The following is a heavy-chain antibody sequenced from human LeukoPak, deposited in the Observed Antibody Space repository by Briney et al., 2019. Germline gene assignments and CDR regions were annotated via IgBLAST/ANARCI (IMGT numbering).Heavy chain of an antibody. V-gene: IGHV4-30-2*01. CDR1: GGSISSGGYY. CDR2: IYHSGST. D-gene: IGHD6-13*01. CDR3: ARSQAAANSFGY. J-gene: IGHJ4*02. Sequence: SETLSLTCTVSGGSISSGGYYWSWIRQPPGKGLEWIGYIYHSGSTYYNPSLKSRVTISVDRSKNQFSLKLSSVTAADTAVYYCARSQAAANSFGYWGQGTLVTVSS.